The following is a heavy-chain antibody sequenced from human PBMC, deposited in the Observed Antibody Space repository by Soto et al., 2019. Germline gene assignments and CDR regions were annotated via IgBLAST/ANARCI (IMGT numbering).Heavy chain of an antibody. CDR2: LYYTGST. CDR1: GGSISSYY. V-gene: IGHV4-59*01. D-gene: IGHD3-22*01. J-gene: IGHJ4*02. CDR3: ARQHYYDSSGYYTWN. Sequence: SETLSLTCTVSGGSISSYYWSWIRQPPGKGLEFIGYLYYTGSTNYNPSFKSRVTISLDTSKNQFSLKLSSVTAADTAVYYCARQHYYDSSGYYTWNWGQGTLVTVSS.